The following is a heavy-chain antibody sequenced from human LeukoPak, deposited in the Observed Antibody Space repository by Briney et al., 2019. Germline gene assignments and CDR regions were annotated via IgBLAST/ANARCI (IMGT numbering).Heavy chain of an antibody. CDR2: IDTNSGAT. Sequence: ASVKVSCKPSGYTFTAYFRHWVLEAPGQGLEWMGWIDTNSGATNYAQKVQGRVTITRDTSIGTTYMQLTNLISDDTAMYYCSSEGSCIADRCSIQRVACWGQGTLVTVSS. CDR1: GYTFTAYF. D-gene: IGHD4/OR15-4a*01. CDR3: SSEGSCIADRCSIQRVAC. V-gene: IGHV1-2*02. J-gene: IGHJ4*02.